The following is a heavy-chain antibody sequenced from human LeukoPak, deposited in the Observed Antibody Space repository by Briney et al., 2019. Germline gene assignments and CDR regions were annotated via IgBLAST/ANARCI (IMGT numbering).Heavy chain of an antibody. V-gene: IGHV4-39*07. CDR1: GGSISSSSYY. CDR3: ARVGDYNDSSGYYFDY. CDR2: IYYSGST. D-gene: IGHD3-22*01. J-gene: IGHJ4*02. Sequence: SETLSLTCTVSGGSISSSSYYWGWIRQPPGEGLEWIGSIYYSGSTYYNPSLKSRVTISVDTSKNQFSLKLSSVTAADTAVYYCARVGDYNDSSGYYFDYWGQGTLVTVSS.